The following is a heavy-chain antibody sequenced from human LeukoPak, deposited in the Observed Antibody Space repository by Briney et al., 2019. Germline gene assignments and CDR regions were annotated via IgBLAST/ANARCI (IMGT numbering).Heavy chain of an antibody. CDR2: IIPIFGTA. D-gene: IGHD2-2*01. Sequence: SVKVSCKASGGTFSSYAISWVRQAPGQGLEWMGGIIPIFGTANYAQKLQGRVTITADGSTSTAYMELSSLRSEDTAVYYCATRYCSSTSCRNNWFDPWGQGTLVTVSS. V-gene: IGHV1-69*13. CDR1: GGTFSSYA. CDR3: ATRYCSSTSCRNNWFDP. J-gene: IGHJ5*02.